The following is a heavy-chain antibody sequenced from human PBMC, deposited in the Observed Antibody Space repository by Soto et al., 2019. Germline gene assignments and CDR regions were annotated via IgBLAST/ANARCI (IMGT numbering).Heavy chain of an antibody. CDR2: IVVGSGST. J-gene: IGHJ4*02. D-gene: IGHD5-18*01. V-gene: IGHV1-58*01. CDR1: GFTFTSSA. CDR3: AADKGYSYGCGSY. Sequence: GASVKVSCKASGFTFTSSAVQWVRQARGQRLEWIGWIVVGSGSTDYAQKFQERVTLTRDMSTSTAYMELSSLRSEETAVYYCAADKGYSYGCGSYWGQRTRVTVSS.